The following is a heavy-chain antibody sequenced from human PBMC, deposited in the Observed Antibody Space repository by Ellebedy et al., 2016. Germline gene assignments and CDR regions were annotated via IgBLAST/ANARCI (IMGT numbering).Heavy chain of an antibody. D-gene: IGHD6-13*01. CDR1: GFTFSSYG. CDR3: ARDRTQQLGD. CDR2: ISGSGGST. Sequence: GGSLRLSXAASGFTFSSYGMHWVRQAPGKGLEWVSAISGSGGSTYYADSVKGRFTISRDNARNPLYLQMNSLRADDTAVYYCARDRTQQLGDWGQGTLVTVSS. V-gene: IGHV3-21*01. J-gene: IGHJ4*02.